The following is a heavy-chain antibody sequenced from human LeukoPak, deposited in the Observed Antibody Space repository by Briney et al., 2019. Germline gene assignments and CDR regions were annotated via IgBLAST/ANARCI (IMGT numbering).Heavy chain of an antibody. D-gene: IGHD6-13*01. CDR3: VEGGIAPLNWFDP. J-gene: IGHJ5*02. Sequence: ASVKVSCKASGYTFTGYYMHGVRQAPGQGLEWMGWINPNSGGTNYAQKFQGRVTMTRDTSISTAYMELSRLRSEDTAVYYCVEGGIAPLNWFDPWGQGTLVTVSS. CDR1: GYTFTGYY. CDR2: INPNSGGT. V-gene: IGHV1-2*02.